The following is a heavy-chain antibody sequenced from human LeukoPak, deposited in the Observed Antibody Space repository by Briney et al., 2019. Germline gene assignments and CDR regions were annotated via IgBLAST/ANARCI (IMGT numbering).Heavy chain of an antibody. J-gene: IGHJ5*02. V-gene: IGHV4-39*01. CDR1: GGSISSSNYY. CDR2: IFYSGST. D-gene: IGHD6-13*01. Sequence: SSETLSLTCTVSGGSISSSNYYWGWIRQPPGKGLEWIGSIFYSGSTFYNPSLKSRVTVSVDTSNNQFSLNLRSVTAADTAVYYCATLSSSWYNSFDPWGQGTLVTVSS. CDR3: ATLSSSWYNSFDP.